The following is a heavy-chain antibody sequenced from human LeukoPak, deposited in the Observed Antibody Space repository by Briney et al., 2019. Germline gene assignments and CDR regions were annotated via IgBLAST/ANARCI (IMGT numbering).Heavy chain of an antibody. CDR1: GFTFDDYA. CDR3: AQKGGADN. Sequence: GGSLRLSCAASGFTFDDYAMHWVRQTPGKGLEWVSGISWNSGSIGYAASVKGRFTISRDNAKNSLYLQMNSLRDEDTAVYYCAQKGGADNWGQGTLVTVSS. D-gene: IGHD2-15*01. CDR2: ISWNSGSI. J-gene: IGHJ4*02. V-gene: IGHV3-9*01.